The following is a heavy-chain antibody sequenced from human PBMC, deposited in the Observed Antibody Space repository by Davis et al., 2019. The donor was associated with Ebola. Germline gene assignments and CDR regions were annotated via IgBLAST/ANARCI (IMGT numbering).Heavy chain of an antibody. Sequence: SETLSLTCAVYGGSFSGYYWSWIRQPPGKGLEWIGTMYYSGSTYYNPSLKSRVTISVDTSKNQFSLKLSSVTAADTAVYYCARARGYSYGTNWYDPWGQGTLVTVSS. CDR3: ARARGYSYGTNWYDP. CDR2: MYYSGST. CDR1: GGSFSGYY. J-gene: IGHJ5*02. V-gene: IGHV4-34*01. D-gene: IGHD5-18*01.